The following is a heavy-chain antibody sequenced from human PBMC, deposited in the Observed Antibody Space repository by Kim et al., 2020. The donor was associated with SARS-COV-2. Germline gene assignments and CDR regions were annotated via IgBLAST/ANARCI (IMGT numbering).Heavy chain of an antibody. CDR3: ARGGRHYDSSGYYYFDY. V-gene: IGHV3-48*02. Sequence: GGSLRLSCAASGFTFSSYSMNWVRQAPGKGLEWVSYISSSSSTIYYADSVKGRFTISRDNAKNSLYLQMNSLRDEDTAVYYCARGGRHYDSSGYYYFDYWGQGTLVTVSS. CDR2: ISSSSSTI. D-gene: IGHD3-22*01. CDR1: GFTFSSYS. J-gene: IGHJ4*02.